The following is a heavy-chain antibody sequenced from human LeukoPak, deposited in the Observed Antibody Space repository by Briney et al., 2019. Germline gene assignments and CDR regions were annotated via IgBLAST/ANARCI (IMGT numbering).Heavy chain of an antibody. D-gene: IGHD3-22*01. CDR2: IKQDVSEK. CDR1: GFTFSSYW. CDR3: ARAGFTYYYDSSGYTKFDY. V-gene: IGHV3-7*01. J-gene: IGHJ4*02. Sequence: GGSLRLSSAASGFTFSSYWMSSVRQAPSQGLKWVANIKQDVSEKYYVDSLNGRFTISRDNTKNSLYLQMNSLRAEDTAVYYCARAGFTYYYDSSGYTKFDYWGQGTLVTVSS.